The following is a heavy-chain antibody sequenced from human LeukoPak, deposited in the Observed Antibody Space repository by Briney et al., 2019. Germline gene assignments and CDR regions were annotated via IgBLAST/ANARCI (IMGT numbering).Heavy chain of an antibody. CDR3: ARDRKYYYHMDV. D-gene: IGHD1-14*01. CDR1: DDSITMYY. CDR2: IYHSGST. V-gene: IGHV4-38-2*02. Sequence: SETLSLTCTVSDDSITMYYWTWIRQPPGKGLEWIGSIYHSGSTYYNPSLKSRVTISVDTSKNQFSLRLSSLTAADTALYYCARDRKYYYHMDVWGKGTTVTVSS. J-gene: IGHJ6*03.